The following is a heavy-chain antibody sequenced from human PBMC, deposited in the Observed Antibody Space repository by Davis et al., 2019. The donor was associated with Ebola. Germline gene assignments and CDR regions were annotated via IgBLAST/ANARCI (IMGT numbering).Heavy chain of an antibody. J-gene: IGHJ3*01. CDR3: ARGRSYFVFDV. CDR2: IYYSGST. CDR1: GGSISNYY. Sequence: MPSETLSLTCTVSGGSISNYYWSWIRQPPGKGLEWIGYIYYSGSTTYNPSLKSRVTISVDTSQNQFSLRLNSVTAVDTATYYCARGRSYFVFDVWGQGTVVSVSS. D-gene: IGHD2/OR15-2a*01. V-gene: IGHV4-59*01.